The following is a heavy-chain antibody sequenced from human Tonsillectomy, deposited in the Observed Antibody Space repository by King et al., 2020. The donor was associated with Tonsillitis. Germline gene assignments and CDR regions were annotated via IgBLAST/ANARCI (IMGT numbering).Heavy chain of an antibody. D-gene: IGHD2-15*01. J-gene: IGHJ6*02. CDR1: GGTFNNYG. CDR3: ARRGIINYGMDV. V-gene: IGHV1-69*12. CDR2: IIPIFGAT. Sequence: QLVQSGAEVKKPGSSLKVSCKASGGTFNNYGISWVRQAPGQVLEWIGVIIPIFGATNYAQKIQGRVTITADESTRTAYMELSSLRSDDTAVYYCARRGIINYGMDVWGQGTTVIVSS.